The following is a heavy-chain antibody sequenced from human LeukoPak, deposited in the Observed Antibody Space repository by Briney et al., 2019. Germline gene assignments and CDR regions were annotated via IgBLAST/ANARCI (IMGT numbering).Heavy chain of an antibody. CDR2: IDSSGRVT. Sequence: PGGSLRLSCAAPGFMFHDYAIHWVRQAPGEGLEWVSSIDSSGRVTYYGDSVKGRFTTSRDNSKNMVYLQMNSLRAEDTALYYCARIGYSSNSDNWGQGTLVTVSS. V-gene: IGHV3-23*05. CDR1: GFMFHDYA. D-gene: IGHD6-13*01. J-gene: IGHJ4*02. CDR3: ARIGYSSNSDN.